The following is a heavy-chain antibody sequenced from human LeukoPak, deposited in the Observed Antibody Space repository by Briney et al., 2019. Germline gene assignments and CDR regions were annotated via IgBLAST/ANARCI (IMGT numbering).Heavy chain of an antibody. D-gene: IGHD2-15*01. CDR1: GYTFTSYG. J-gene: IGHJ4*02. CDR2: ISAYNGNT. Sequence: ASVKVSCKASGYTFTSYGISWVRQAPGQGLEWMGWISAYNGNTNYAQKLQGRVTMTTDTSTSTAYMELRSLRSDDTAVYYCARERYCSGGSCYPYPDYWGQGTLVTVSS. CDR3: ARERYCSGGSCYPYPDY. V-gene: IGHV1-18*01.